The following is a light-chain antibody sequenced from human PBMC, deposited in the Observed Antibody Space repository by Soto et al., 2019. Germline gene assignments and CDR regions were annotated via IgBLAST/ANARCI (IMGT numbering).Light chain of an antibody. Sequence: DIQMTQSPSTLSASVGDTVTITCRASQSISNWLAWYQQKPGKAPKVLIYKASNLESGVPSRFSGSGSGTEFTLTISSLQPDDFATYYCQQYNSLSHTFGQGTKLVIK. CDR1: QSISNW. J-gene: IGKJ2*01. CDR2: KAS. CDR3: QQYNSLSHT. V-gene: IGKV1-5*03.